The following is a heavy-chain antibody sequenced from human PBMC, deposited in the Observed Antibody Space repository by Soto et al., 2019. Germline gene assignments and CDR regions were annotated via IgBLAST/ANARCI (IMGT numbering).Heavy chain of an antibody. CDR1: GGSFSGYY. V-gene: IGHV4-34*01. J-gene: IGHJ6*02. D-gene: IGHD3-10*01. CDR2: INHSGST. CDR3: ARGSITMVRGQVDYYYGMDV. Sequence: SETLSLTCAVYGGSFSGYYWSWIRQPPGKGLEWIGEINHSGSTNYNPSLKSRVTISVDTSKNQFSLKLSSVTAADTAVYYCARGSITMVRGQVDYYYGMDVWGQGTTVTVSS.